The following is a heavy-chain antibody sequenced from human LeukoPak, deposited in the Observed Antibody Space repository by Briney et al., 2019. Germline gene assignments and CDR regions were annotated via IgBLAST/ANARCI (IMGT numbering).Heavy chain of an antibody. V-gene: IGHV1-69*05. CDR1: GGTFSSYA. D-gene: IGHD6-13*01. CDR2: IIPIFGTA. CDR3: ARVGIAAAGNPFDC. J-gene: IGHJ4*02. Sequence: ASVKVSCKASGGTFSSYAISWVRQAPGQGLEWMGRIIPIFGTANYAQKFQGRVTITTDESTSTAYMELSSLRSEDTAVYYCARVGIAAAGNPFDCWGQGTLVTVSS.